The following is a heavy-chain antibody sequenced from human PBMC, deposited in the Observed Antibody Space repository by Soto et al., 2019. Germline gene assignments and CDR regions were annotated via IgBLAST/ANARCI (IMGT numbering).Heavy chain of an antibody. CDR2: ISYDGSNK. V-gene: IGHV3-30-3*01. CDR3: ARDRWELLKGYYYYGMDV. J-gene: IGHJ6*02. Sequence: GGSLRLSCAASGFPFSSYAMHWVRQAPGKGLEWVAVISYDGSNKYYADSVKGRFTISRDNSKNTLYLQMNSLRAEDTAVYYCARDRWELLKGYYYYGMDVWGQGTTVTVSS. D-gene: IGHD1-26*01. CDR1: GFPFSSYA.